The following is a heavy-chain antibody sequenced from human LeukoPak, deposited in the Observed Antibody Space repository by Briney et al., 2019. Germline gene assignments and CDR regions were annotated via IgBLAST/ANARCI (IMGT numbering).Heavy chain of an antibody. CDR3: ARDLPQPTSGWFENPGAAFDI. V-gene: IGHV3-74*01. Sequence: GGSLRLSCAASGFTFSSYWMHWVRQAPGKGLVWVSHINSDGSNTNYADSVKGRFTISRDNAKNSLYLQMNGLRAEDTAVYKCARDLPQPTSGWFENPGAAFDIWGQGTMVTVSS. J-gene: IGHJ3*02. CDR1: GFTFSSYW. CDR2: INSDGSNT. D-gene: IGHD6-19*01.